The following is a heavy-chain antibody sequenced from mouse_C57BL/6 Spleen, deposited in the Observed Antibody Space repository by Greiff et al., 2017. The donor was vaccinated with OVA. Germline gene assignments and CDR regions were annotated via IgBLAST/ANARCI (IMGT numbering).Heavy chain of an antibody. J-gene: IGHJ2*01. Sequence: QVPLPQSVPVLVAPSQSLSITCTVSGFSLTSYAISWVRQPPGKGLEWLGVIWTGGGTNYNSALKSRLSISKDNSKSQVFLKMNSRQTDDTARYYGARITTVEEDYFDYWGQGTTLTVSS. CDR1: GFSLTSYA. V-gene: IGHV2-9-1*01. CDR3: ARITTVEEDYFDY. CDR2: IWTGGGT. D-gene: IGHD1-1*01.